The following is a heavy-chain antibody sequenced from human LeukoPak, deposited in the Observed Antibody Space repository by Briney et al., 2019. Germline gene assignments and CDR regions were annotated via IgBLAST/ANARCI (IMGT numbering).Heavy chain of an antibody. J-gene: IGHJ5*02. CDR3: ARHRCGGDCSWDWFDP. V-gene: IGHV4-31*03. CDR2: IYYSGST. CDR1: GGSISSGGYY. Sequence: PSQTLSLTCTVSGGSISSGGYYWSWIRQHPGKGLEWIGYIYYSGSTYYNPSLRSRVTISVDTSENQFSLKLSSVTAADTAVYYCARHRCGGDCSWDWFDPWGQGTLVTVSS. D-gene: IGHD2-21*02.